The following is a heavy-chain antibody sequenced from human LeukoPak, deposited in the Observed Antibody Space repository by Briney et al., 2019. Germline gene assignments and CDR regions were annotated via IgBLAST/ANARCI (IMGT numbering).Heavy chain of an antibody. D-gene: IGHD2-2*01. CDR1: GGSISSGDYY. V-gene: IGHV4-30-4*08. CDR2: IYYSGST. CDR3: ARDGVAYCSSTSCYTGYFDY. J-gene: IGHJ4*02. Sequence: TLSLTCTVSGGSISSGDYYWSWIRQPPGKGLEWIGYIYYSGSTYYNPSLKSRVTISVDTSKNQFSLKLSSVTAADTAVYYCARDGVAYCSSTSCYTGYFDYWGQGTLVTVSS.